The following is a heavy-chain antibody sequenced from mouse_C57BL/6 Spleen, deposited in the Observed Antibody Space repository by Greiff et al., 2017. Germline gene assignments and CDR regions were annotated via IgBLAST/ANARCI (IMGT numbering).Heavy chain of an antibody. CDR3: ARWDDYDVWFAY. CDR1: GYAFSSSW. Sequence: QVQLQQSGPELVKPGASVTISCKASGYAFSSSWMNWVKQRPGKGLEWIGRIYPGDGDTNYNGKFKGKATLTADKSSSTAYMQLSSLTSEDSAVYFCARWDDYDVWFAYWGQGTLVTVSA. CDR2: IYPGDGDT. D-gene: IGHD2-4*01. J-gene: IGHJ3*01. V-gene: IGHV1-82*01.